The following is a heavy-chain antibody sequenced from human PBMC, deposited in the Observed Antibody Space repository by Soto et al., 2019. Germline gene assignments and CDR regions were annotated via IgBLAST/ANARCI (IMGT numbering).Heavy chain of an antibody. D-gene: IGHD3-16*01. CDR3: ARASYEHYYYYMDV. CDR1: GFTVSSNY. V-gene: IGHV3-53*04. J-gene: IGHJ6*03. CDR2: IYSGGST. Sequence: GGSLRLSCAASGFTVSSNYMSWVRQAPGKGLEWVSVIYSGGSTYYADSVKGRFTISRHNSKNTLYLQMNSLRAEDTAVYYCARASYEHYYYYMDVWGKGTTVTVSS.